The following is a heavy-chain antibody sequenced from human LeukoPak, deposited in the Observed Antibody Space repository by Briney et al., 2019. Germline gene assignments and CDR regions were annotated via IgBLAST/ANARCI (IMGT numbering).Heavy chain of an antibody. D-gene: IGHD5-18*01. Sequence: SETLSLTCTVSGGSISSYYWSWIRQPPGKGLEWIGYIYYSGSTNYNPSLKSRVTISVDTSKNQFSLKLSSVTAADTAVYYCARINSYGFWGGPGYPQIIDYWGQGTLVTVSS. CDR2: IYYSGST. CDR3: ARINSYGFWGGPGYPQIIDY. J-gene: IGHJ4*02. CDR1: GGSISSYY. V-gene: IGHV4-59*08.